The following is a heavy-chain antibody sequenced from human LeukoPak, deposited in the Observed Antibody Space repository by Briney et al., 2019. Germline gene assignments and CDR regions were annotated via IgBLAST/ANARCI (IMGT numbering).Heavy chain of an antibody. CDR3: AKGAQTYCSGGSCYSPFDY. CDR1: GFTFSSYA. J-gene: IGHJ4*02. D-gene: IGHD2-15*01. V-gene: IGHV3-23*01. Sequence: GGSLRLSCAASGFTFSSYAMSWVRQAPGKGLEWVSAISGSGGSTYYADSVKGRFTISRDNSKNTLYLQMNSLGAEDTAVYYCAKGAQTYCSGGSCYSPFDYWGQGTLVTVSS. CDR2: ISGSGGST.